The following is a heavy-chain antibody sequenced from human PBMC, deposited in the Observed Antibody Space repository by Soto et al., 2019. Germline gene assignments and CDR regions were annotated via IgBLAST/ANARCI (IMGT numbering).Heavy chain of an antibody. CDR3: ARGRGAAADYFDF. Sequence: QVQLVESGGGLVKPGGSLRLSCAVSAFTFSDYYMTWIRQAPGKGQEWVSYISSSTSHTNYADSVKGRFTISRDNAKNSLFLQMNSLRAEDTAVYYCARGRGAAADYFDFWGQGTLVTVSS. V-gene: IGHV3-11*05. J-gene: IGHJ4*02. D-gene: IGHD6-13*01. CDR1: AFTFSDYY. CDR2: ISSSTSHT.